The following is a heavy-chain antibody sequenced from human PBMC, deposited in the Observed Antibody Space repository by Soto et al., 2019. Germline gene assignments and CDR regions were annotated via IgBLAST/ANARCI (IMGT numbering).Heavy chain of an antibody. CDR3: ASHGQGYSSSWYY. CDR1: GFTSSSYG. J-gene: IGHJ4*02. V-gene: IGHV3-33*01. CDR2: IWYDGSNK. D-gene: IGHD6-13*01. Sequence: GGSLRLSCAASGFTSSSYGMHWVRQAPGKGLEWVAVIWYDGSNKYYADSVKGRFTISRDNSKNTLYLQMNSLRAEDTAVYYCASHGQGYSSSWYYWGQGTLVTVSS.